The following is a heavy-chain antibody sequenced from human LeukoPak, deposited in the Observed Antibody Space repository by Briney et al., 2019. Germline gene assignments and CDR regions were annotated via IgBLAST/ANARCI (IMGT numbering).Heavy chain of an antibody. CDR2: IYHSGST. D-gene: IGHD3-22*01. J-gene: IGHJ4*02. Sequence: SETLSLTCTVSGGSISSSSWWCCVRQPPGKGLEWIGEIYHSGSTNYNPSLKSRVTISVDKSKNQFSLKLSSVTAADTAVYYCARDRGYDSSGYAFDYWGQGTLVTVSS. CDR3: ARDRGYDSSGYAFDY. CDR1: GGSISSSSW. V-gene: IGHV4-4*02.